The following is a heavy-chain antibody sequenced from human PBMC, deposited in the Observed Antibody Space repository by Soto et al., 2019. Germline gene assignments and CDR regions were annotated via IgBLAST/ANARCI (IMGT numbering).Heavy chain of an antibody. D-gene: IGHD3-3*01. Sequence: PGGSLRLSCAASGFTFSSYSMNWVRQAPGKGLEWVSAISGSGGSTYYADSVKGRFTISRDNSKNTLYLQMNSLRAEDTAVYYCGRALYYDFWSGSETYNWFDPWGQGTLVTVSS. CDR1: GFTFSSYS. J-gene: IGHJ5*02. CDR2: ISGSGGST. CDR3: GRALYYDFWSGSETYNWFDP. V-gene: IGHV3-23*01.